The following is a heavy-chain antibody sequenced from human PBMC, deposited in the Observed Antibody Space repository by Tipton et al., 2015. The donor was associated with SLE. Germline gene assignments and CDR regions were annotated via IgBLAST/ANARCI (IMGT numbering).Heavy chain of an antibody. J-gene: IGHJ5*02. D-gene: IGHD3-22*01. V-gene: IGHV4-39*07. Sequence: TLSLTCTVSGGSISSSSYYWGWIRQPPGKGLEWIGSIYYSGNTYYNPSLKSRVTISVDTSKNQFSLKLSSVTAADTAVYYCAREGGQYYYDSSGYYPGWFDPWGQGTLVTVSS. CDR3: AREGGQYYYDSSGYYPGWFDP. CDR2: IYYSGNT. CDR1: GGSISSSSYY.